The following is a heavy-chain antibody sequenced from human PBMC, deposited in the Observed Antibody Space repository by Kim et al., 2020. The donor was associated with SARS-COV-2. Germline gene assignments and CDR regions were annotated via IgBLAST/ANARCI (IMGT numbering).Heavy chain of an antibody. D-gene: IGHD3-3*02. CDR2: IKRHMEGEAS. J-gene: IGHJ1*01. CDR1: GFTFSNSW. V-gene: IGHV3-15*07. CDR3: ISGNGPSNLSY. Sequence: GGSLRLSCAASGFTFSNSWMHWVRQAPGKGPEWVGHIKRHMEGEASDYAVTVNVSFFIDSANTKSTVYLNMLRLKLTDTAVYSCISGNGPSNLSYWGQGT.